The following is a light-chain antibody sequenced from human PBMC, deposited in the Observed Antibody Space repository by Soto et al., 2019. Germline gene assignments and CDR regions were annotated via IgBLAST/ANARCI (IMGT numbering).Light chain of an antibody. V-gene: IGKV3-20*01. J-gene: IGKJ1*01. Sequence: EVVLTQSPCTLSLSPWERATLSCMASQSVSSAYLAWYQQKPGQAPRLLIYDVSSGATGIPDRFSGSGSGTDFTLTVSRLEPEDFAVYYCQQYGTSPETFGQGTKVDI. CDR3: QQYGTSPET. CDR1: QSVSSAY. CDR2: DVS.